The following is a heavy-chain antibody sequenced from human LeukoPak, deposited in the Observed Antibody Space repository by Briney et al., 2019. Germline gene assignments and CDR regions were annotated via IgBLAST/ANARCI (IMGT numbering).Heavy chain of an antibody. Sequence: EASVKVSCKASGYTFTGYYMHWVRQAPGQGLEWMGCINPNSGGTNYAQKFQGRVTMTRDTSISTAYMELSRLRSDDTAVYYCARVLSRSYFDYWGQGTLVTVSS. CDR1: GYTFTGYY. CDR2: INPNSGGT. D-gene: IGHD2/OR15-2a*01. CDR3: ARVLSRSYFDY. V-gene: IGHV1-2*02. J-gene: IGHJ4*02.